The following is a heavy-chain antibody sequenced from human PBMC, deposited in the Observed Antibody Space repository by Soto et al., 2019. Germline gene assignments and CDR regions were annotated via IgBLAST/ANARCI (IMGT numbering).Heavy chain of an antibody. D-gene: IGHD1-7*01. J-gene: IGHJ4*02. CDR3: ARARAGTTVFDY. Sequence: ASVKVSCKASGYTFTSYYMHWVRQPPGQGLEWMGVINPSGGSTSYAQKFQGRVTMTRDTSTSTVYMELSSLGSEDTAVYYCARARAGTTVFDYWGQGTLVTVSS. CDR1: GYTFTSYY. CDR2: INPSGGST. V-gene: IGHV1-46*01.